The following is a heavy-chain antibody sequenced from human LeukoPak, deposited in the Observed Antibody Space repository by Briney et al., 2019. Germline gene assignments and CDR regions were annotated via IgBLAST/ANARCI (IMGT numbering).Heavy chain of an antibody. CDR2: INAGNGYT. CDR1: GYTFSSYA. V-gene: IGHV1-3*01. CDR3: ARDYCSGGSCYNDY. D-gene: IGHD2-15*01. Sequence: ASVEVSCKASGYTFSSYAMHWVRQAPGQRLEWMGWINAGNGYTKYSQKFQGRVTITRDTSASTAYMELSSLRSEDTAVYYCARDYCSGGSCYNDYWGQGTLVTVSS. J-gene: IGHJ4*02.